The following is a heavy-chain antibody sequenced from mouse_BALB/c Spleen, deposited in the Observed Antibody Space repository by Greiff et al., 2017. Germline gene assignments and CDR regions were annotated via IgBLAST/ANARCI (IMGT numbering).Heavy chain of an antibody. CDR2: ISYSGST. CDR3: ARYSYDGRAWFAY. J-gene: IGHJ3*01. CDR1: GDSITSGY. V-gene: IGHV3-8*02. Sequence: VQLQQSGPSLVKPSQTLSLTCSVTGDSITSGYWNWIRKLPGNKLEYMGYISYSGSTYYNPSLKSRISITRDTSKNQYYLQLNSVTTEDTATYYCARYSYDGRAWFAYWGQGTLVTVSA. D-gene: IGHD2-12*01.